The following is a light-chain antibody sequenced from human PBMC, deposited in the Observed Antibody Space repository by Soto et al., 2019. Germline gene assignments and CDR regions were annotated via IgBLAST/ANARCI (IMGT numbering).Light chain of an antibody. CDR1: SSNIGNNY. J-gene: IGLJ3*02. CDR3: EAWDDSLNGPV. CDR2: TNN. Sequence: QSVLTQPPSASGTPGQRVTISCSGSSSNIGNNYVYWYQHLPGTAPKLLIYTNNQRPSGVPDRFSGSKSGTSASLAISGLQSEDEAEYYCEAWDDSLNGPVFGGGTKLTVL. V-gene: IGLV1-44*01.